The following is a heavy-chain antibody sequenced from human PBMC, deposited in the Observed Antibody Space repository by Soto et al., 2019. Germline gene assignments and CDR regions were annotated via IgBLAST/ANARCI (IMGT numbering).Heavy chain of an antibody. V-gene: IGHV3-23*01. D-gene: IGHD6-19*01. CDR1: GFTFSSYA. CDR3: AKEGKWLAPTTNWFDP. J-gene: IGHJ5*02. CDR2: ISGSGGST. Sequence: EVQLLESGGGLVQPGGSLRLSCAASGFTFSSYAMSWVRQAPGKGLEWVSAISGSGGSTYYADSVKGRFTISRDNSKNTLHLQMNSRRSEDTAVYYCAKEGKWLAPTTNWFDPWGQGTLVTVSS.